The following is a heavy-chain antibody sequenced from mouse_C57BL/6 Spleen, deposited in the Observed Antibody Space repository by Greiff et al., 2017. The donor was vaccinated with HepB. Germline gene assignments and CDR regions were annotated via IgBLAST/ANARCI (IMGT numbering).Heavy chain of an antibody. CDR3: ARVDDGRFAY. D-gene: IGHD2-12*01. Sequence: EVQGVESGGGLVKPGGSLKLSCAASGFTFSSYAMSWVRQTPEKRLEWVATISDGGSYTYYPDNVKGRFTISRDNAKNNLYLQMSHLKSEDTAMYYCARVDDGRFAYWGQGTLVTVSA. J-gene: IGHJ3*01. CDR2: ISDGGSYT. V-gene: IGHV5-4*01. CDR1: GFTFSSYA.